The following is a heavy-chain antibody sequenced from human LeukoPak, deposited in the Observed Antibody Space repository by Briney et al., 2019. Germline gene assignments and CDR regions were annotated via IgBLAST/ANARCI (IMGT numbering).Heavy chain of an antibody. J-gene: IGHJ3*02. V-gene: IGHV1-18*01. Sequence: GASVKVSCKASGYTFTSYGISWVRQAPGQGLEWMGWISAYNGNTNYAQTLQGRVTMTRNTSISTAYMELSSLRSEDTAVYYCARGPARRGYSGYWGAFDIWGQGTMVTVSS. D-gene: IGHD5-12*01. CDR1: GYTFTSYG. CDR3: ARGPARRGYSGYWGAFDI. CDR2: ISAYNGNT.